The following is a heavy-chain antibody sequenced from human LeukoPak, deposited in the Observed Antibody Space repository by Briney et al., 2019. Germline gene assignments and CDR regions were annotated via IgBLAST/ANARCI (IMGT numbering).Heavy chain of an antibody. J-gene: IGHJ6*02. D-gene: IGHD1-1*01. Sequence: SVKVSCKASGGTLTSNAISWVRQAPGQGLEWMGRIIPILNIVNYAQKFQGRVTITADRFTSTAYMELSSLRSEDTAVYYCARDLGWNEGEDYYYYGMDVWGQGTTVIVSS. CDR3: ARDLGWNEGEDYYYYGMDV. CDR2: IIPILNIV. CDR1: GGTLTSNA. V-gene: IGHV1-69*04.